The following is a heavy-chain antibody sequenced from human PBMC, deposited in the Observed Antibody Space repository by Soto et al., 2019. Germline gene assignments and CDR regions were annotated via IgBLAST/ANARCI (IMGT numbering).Heavy chain of an antibody. CDR3: ARVDVLRFLEWLI. Sequence: ASVKVSCKASGYTFTNYGISWVRQAAGQGLEWMGWISAYNGNTNYAQNLQGRVTMTTETSTSTAYMELRSLRSDDTAVYYCARVDVLRFLEWLIWCQGILNTVSS. D-gene: IGHD3-3*01. V-gene: IGHV1-18*04. CDR1: GYTFTNYG. CDR2: ISAYNGNT. J-gene: IGHJ4*02.